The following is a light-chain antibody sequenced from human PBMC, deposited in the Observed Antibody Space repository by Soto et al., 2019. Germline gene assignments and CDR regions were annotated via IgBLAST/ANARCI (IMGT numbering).Light chain of an antibody. CDR2: GAS. CDR1: QSISSN. J-gene: IGKJ1*01. Sequence: EIVMTQSPATLSVSPGERATLSCRASQSISSNLAWYQQKPDQAPRLLIYGASTRAAGTPARFSGSGSGPEFTLTISSLQSEDFAVYYCQQYNNWPLTFGQGAKVEIK. CDR3: QQYNNWPLT. V-gene: IGKV3-15*01.